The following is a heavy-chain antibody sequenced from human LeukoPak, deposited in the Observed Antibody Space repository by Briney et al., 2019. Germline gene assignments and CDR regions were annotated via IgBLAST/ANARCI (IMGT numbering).Heavy chain of an antibody. CDR1: GYTFDIYW. CDR3: ARHIQGYSVDY. J-gene: IGHJ4*02. V-gene: IGHV5-51*01. Sequence: GESLKISCKGSGYTFDIYWIGWVRQMPGKGLEWMGIIYPRDSDTRYSPSFQGQVTISADKSINTAYLQWNSLKASHTAMYYCARHIQGYSVDYWGQGTLVTVSS. D-gene: IGHD5-18*01. CDR2: IYPRDSDT.